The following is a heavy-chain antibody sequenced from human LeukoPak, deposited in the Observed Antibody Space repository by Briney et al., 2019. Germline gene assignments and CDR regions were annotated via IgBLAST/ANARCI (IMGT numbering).Heavy chain of an antibody. CDR1: GGSVSSGSYY. CDR3: AREWIQLWLDS. D-gene: IGHD5-18*01. CDR2: IYHSGSV. J-gene: IGHJ5*01. V-gene: IGHV4-61*01. Sequence: SETLSLTCIVSGGSVSSGSYYWSWIRQPPGKGLEWIGEIYHSGSVNYNPSLKSRVTISVDESRNQFSLKLSSVTAADTAVYYCAREWIQLWLDSWGQGTLVTVSS.